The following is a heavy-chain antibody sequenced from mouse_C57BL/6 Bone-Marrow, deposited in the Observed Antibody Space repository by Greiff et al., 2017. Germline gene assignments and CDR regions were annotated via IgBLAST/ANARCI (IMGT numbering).Heavy chain of an antibody. D-gene: IGHD3-3*01. Sequence: QVHVKQPGAELVRPGTSVKLSCKASGYTFTSYWMHWVKQRPGQGLEWIGVIDPSDSYTNYNQKFKGKATLTVETSSSTAYMQLSSLTSEDSAVYYCARTGTRYAMDDWGQGTSVTVSS. V-gene: IGHV1-59*01. CDR2: IDPSDSYT. J-gene: IGHJ4*01. CDR3: ARTGTRYAMDD. CDR1: GYTFTSYW.